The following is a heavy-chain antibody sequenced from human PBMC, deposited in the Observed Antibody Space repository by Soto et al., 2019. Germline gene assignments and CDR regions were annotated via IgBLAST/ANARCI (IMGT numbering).Heavy chain of an antibody. CDR1: GFTVSSNY. D-gene: IGHD3-16*01. V-gene: IGHV3-53*01. J-gene: IGHJ4*02. CDR2: SDSGGST. Sequence: GGSLRLSCAASGFTVSSNYMSWVRQAPGKGLEWVSVSDSGGSTYYADSVKGRFTISRDNSKNTLYLQMNSLRAEDTAVYYCAKDPDVWDTYTHFFDYWGQGTLVTVSS. CDR3: AKDPDVWDTYTHFFDY.